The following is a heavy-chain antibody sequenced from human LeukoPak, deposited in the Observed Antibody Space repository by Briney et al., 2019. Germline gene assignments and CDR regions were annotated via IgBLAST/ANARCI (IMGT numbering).Heavy chain of an antibody. V-gene: IGHV3-7*05. CDR2: IKQDGSEK. J-gene: IGHJ3*02. Sequence: GGSLRLSCAASGFTFKNYWMSWVRQAPAPGKGLEWVANIKQDGSEKNYVDSVKGRFTISRDNAKNSLYLQMNSLRAEDTAVYYCAREGSGSVYAFDIWGQGTMVTVSS. CDR3: AREGSGSVYAFDI. CDR1: GFTFKNYW. D-gene: IGHD3-10*01.